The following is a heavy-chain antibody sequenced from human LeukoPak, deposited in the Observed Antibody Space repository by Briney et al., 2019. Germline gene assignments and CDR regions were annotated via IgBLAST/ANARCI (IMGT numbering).Heavy chain of an antibody. CDR2: IYYSGST. V-gene: IGHV4-31*03. Sequence: SETPSLTCTVSGGSISSGGYYWSWIRQHPGKGLEWIGYIYYSGSTYYNPSLKSRVTISVDTSKNQFSLKLSSVTAADTAVYYCAREGRSAGLWFGEGAFDIWGQGTMVTVSS. CDR3: AREGRSAGLWFGEGAFDI. J-gene: IGHJ3*02. CDR1: GGSISSGGYY. D-gene: IGHD3-10*01.